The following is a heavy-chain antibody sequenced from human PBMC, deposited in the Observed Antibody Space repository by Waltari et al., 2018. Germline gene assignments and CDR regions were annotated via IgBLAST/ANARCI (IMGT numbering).Heavy chain of an antibody. CDR1: GGTFSSSA. J-gene: IGHJ4*02. V-gene: IGHV1-69*05. Sequence: QAPLVQPGAEVTKPGSTAKVSCQASGGTFSSSAISRMRHAPGQGLEWMGGIIPIFGTANYAQKFQGRVTITTDESTSTAYMELSSLRSEDTAVYYCASKGIAAAGTWVFDYWGQGTLVTVSS. CDR2: IIPIFGTA. D-gene: IGHD6-13*01. CDR3: ASKGIAAAGTWVFDY.